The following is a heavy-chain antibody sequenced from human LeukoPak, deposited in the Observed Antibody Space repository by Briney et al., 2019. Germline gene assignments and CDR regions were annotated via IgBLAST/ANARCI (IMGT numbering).Heavy chain of an antibody. CDR1: GFTFSSNY. Sequence: AGGSLRLSCAASGFTFSSNYMGWVRQAPGKGLEWVSVIYSCGSKYYADSVKGRFTISRDNSKNTLYLQMNSLRAEDTAVYYCARAGQQLSPFQHWGQGTLVTVSS. V-gene: IGHV3-66*01. CDR2: IYSCGSK. J-gene: IGHJ1*01. CDR3: ARAGQQLSPFQH. D-gene: IGHD6-13*01.